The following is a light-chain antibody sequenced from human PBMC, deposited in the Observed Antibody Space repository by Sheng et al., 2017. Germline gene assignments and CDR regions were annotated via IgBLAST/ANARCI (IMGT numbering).Light chain of an antibody. J-gene: IGKJ2*01. CDR3: MQALQTPYT. CDR2: LGS. V-gene: IGKV2-28*01. Sequence: DIVMTQSPLSLPVTPGEPASISCRSTQSLVRSNGYNYLDWYLQKPGQSPQLLIYLGSNRASGVPDRFSGSGSGTDFTLKISRVEAEDVGVYYCMQALQTPYTFGQGTKLEI. CDR1: QSLVRSNGYNY.